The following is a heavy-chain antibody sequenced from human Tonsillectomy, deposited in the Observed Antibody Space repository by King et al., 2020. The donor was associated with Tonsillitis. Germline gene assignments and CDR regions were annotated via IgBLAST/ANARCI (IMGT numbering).Heavy chain of an antibody. D-gene: IGHD5-12*01. CDR3: ARDSGYDWFGVDY. CDR2: INSYNGNT. J-gene: IGHJ4*02. V-gene: IGHV1-18*04. Sequence: QLVQSGAEVKKPGASVKVSCKASGYTFISYGISWVRQAPGQGLEWMGWINSYNGNTKYAQKLQGRLTMTTDTSTSTAYMDLRSLRSDDTAVYYCARDSGYDWFGVDYWGQGTLVTVSS. CDR1: GYTFISYG.